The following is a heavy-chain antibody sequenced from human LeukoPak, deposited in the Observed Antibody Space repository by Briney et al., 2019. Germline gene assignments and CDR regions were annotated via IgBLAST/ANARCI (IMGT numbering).Heavy chain of an antibody. J-gene: IGHJ2*01. CDR1: GGSFSGYY. Sequence: KTSETLSLTCAVYGGSFSGYYWSWIRQHPGKGLEWIGYIYYSGSTYYNPSLKSRVTISGDTSKNQFSLKLSSVTAADTAVYYCARGWGGSTSTVTTRPRYFDLWGRGTLVTVSS. CDR2: IYYSGST. V-gene: IGHV4-31*11. D-gene: IGHD4-11*01. CDR3: ARGWGGSTSTVTTRPRYFDL.